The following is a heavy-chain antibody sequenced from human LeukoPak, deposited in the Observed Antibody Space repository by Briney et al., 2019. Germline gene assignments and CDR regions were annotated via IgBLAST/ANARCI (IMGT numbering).Heavy chain of an antibody. Sequence: SGTLSLTCGVSGGSITSTNYWTWVRQPPGKGLEWIGEVNLQGSTNYNPSLMGRVAISVDMSENHISLQLTSVTAADTAVYYCARYATPGGPNWFAPWGQGPLVTVSS. CDR3: ARYATPGGPNWFAP. V-gene: IGHV4-4*02. CDR1: GGSITSTNY. D-gene: IGHD2-15*01. CDR2: VNLQGST. J-gene: IGHJ5*02.